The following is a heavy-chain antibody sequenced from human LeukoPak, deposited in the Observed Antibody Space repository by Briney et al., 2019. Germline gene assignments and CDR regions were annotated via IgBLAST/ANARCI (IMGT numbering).Heavy chain of an antibody. D-gene: IGHD3-10*01. J-gene: IGHJ5*02. Sequence: GGSLRLSCAASGFTFSSYWMHWVRQAPGKGLVWVSRINSDGSSTSYADSVKGRFTISRDNAKTTLYLQMNSLRSEDTAVYYCARTQSSTMVRGPLGRWFDPWGQGTLVTVSS. CDR3: ARTQSSTMVRGPLGRWFDP. CDR2: INSDGSST. CDR1: GFTFSSYW. V-gene: IGHV3-74*01.